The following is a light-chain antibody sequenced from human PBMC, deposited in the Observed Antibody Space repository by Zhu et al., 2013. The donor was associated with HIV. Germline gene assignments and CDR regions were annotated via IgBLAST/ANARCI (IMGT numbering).Light chain of an antibody. Sequence: DIQMTQSPSSLSASVGDRVTITCRASQGINNYLAWFQQKPGKAPKSLIYAASRVQSGVPSKFSGSGSGTEFTLSISSLQPDDFATYYCQQYNRSSRGVTFGQGTRLEIK. CDR3: QQYNRSSRGVT. CDR2: AAS. V-gene: IGKV1-16*02. J-gene: IGKJ5*01. CDR1: QGINNY.